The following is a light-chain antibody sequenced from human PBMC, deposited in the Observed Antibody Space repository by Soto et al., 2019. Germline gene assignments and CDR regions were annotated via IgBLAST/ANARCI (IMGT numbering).Light chain of an antibody. CDR1: QSISSY. J-gene: IGKJ3*01. Sequence: DIQMTQSPSSLSASVGDRVTITCRASQSISSYLNWYQQKPGKAPKLLIYAASSLQSGVPSRFSVSGSGTDFTLTISSLQPEYFATYYCQQSYSTIFTFGPGTKVDIK. CDR3: QQSYSTIFT. CDR2: AAS. V-gene: IGKV1-39*01.